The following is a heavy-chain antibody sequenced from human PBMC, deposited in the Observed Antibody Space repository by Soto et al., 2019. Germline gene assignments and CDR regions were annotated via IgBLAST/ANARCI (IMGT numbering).Heavy chain of an antibody. CDR2: ISNDGRNK. J-gene: IGHJ4*02. V-gene: IGHV3-30*18. Sequence: QVQLVESGGDVVQPGRSLRLPCAASGFTFSNYGVHWVRQAPGKGLEWVAVISNDGRNKSYADSVKGRFTISRDNSKNTLYLQMNSLRAEDTAMYYCAKIGKVTSHPLDYWGQGTLVTVSS. CDR3: AKIGKVTSHPLDY. CDR1: GFTFSNYG.